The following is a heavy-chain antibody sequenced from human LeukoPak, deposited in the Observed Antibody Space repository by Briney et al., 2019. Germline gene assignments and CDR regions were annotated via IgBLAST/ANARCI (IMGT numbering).Heavy chain of an antibody. V-gene: IGHV3-23*01. Sequence: GGSLRLSCAASGFTFNNYAMSWVRQAPGKGLEWVSGISGGDGTTSDADSVKGRFTISRDNSRNTLYLQMNSLRAEDTAVYYCAKFPGESYSTGPIDYWGQGALVTVSS. J-gene: IGHJ4*02. CDR1: GFTFNNYA. CDR2: ISGGDGTT. D-gene: IGHD2-8*02. CDR3: AKFPGESYSTGPIDY.